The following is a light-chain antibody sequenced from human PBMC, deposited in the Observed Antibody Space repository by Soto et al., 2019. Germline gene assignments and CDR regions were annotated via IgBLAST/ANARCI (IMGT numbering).Light chain of an antibody. CDR3: LQYGDSIPWT. V-gene: IGKV3-20*01. CDR2: GAL. Sequence: EIVLTQSPGTLSMSPGERVVLSCSASQSVSKSFVAWYQQKPGQAPRLLIYGALSRATGIPDRFSGSVYGTDFTLTISRLEPEDFAVYYCLQYGDSIPWTFGQGTKVE. J-gene: IGKJ1*01. CDR1: QSVSKSF.